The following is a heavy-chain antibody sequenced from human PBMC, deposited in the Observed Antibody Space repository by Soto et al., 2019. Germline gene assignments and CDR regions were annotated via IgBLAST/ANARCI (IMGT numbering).Heavy chain of an antibody. Sequence: SVKVSCKASGGTFSSYAISWVRQAPGQGLEWMGGTIPIFGTANYAQKLQGRVAITADKSTSTAYMELSSLRSEDTAVYYCARDEYYYDSSGYYPDAFDIWGQGTMVTVSS. V-gene: IGHV1-69*06. CDR3: ARDEYYYDSSGYYPDAFDI. CDR2: TIPIFGTA. J-gene: IGHJ3*02. CDR1: GGTFSSYA. D-gene: IGHD3-22*01.